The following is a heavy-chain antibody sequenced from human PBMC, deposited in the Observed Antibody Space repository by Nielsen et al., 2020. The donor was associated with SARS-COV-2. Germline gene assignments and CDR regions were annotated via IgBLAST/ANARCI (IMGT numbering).Heavy chain of an antibody. J-gene: IGHJ6*03. CDR1: GASVSAYD. Sequence: SETLSLTCSVSGASVSAYDWTWIRQSPGKGLECIGKIYYSGSTIYNPSLKTRVTMSRDTSKSQVSLKLSSVTAADTAVYYCARHRYGRHRDGNFYYMDVWGKGTTVTVSS. CDR2: IYYSGST. CDR3: ARHRYGRHRDGNFYYMDV. D-gene: IGHD3-9*01. V-gene: IGHV4-59*08.